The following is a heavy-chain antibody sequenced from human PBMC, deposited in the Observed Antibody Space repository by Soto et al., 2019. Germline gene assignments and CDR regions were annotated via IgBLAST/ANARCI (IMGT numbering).Heavy chain of an antibody. Sequence: PSATLSLTCTVSGGSISSGGYYWSWIRQHPGKGLEWIGYIYYSGSTYFNPSLKSRLTISVDTSKNQFSLQLSSVTAADTAVYYCARDILRRGNYYYYGMDVWGQGTTVTVSS. CDR3: ARDILRRGNYYYYGMDV. J-gene: IGHJ6*02. CDR2: IYYSGST. V-gene: IGHV4-31*03. CDR1: GGSISSGGYY. D-gene: IGHD1-26*01.